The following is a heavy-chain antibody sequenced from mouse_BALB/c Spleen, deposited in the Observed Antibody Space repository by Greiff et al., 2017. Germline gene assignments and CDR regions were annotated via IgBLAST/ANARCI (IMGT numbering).Heavy chain of an antibody. D-gene: IGHD2-12*01. CDR2: IYPGDGDT. CDR1: GYAFSSSW. CDR3: ARDFTTGYFDY. V-gene: IGHV1-82*01. J-gene: IGHJ2*01. Sequence: VQLQQSGPELVKPGASVKISCKASGYAFSSSWMNWVKQRPGQGLEWIGRIYPGDGDTNYNGRFKGKATLTADTSSSTAYMPLSSLTSVDSAVYFCARDFTTGYFDYWGQGTTLTVSS.